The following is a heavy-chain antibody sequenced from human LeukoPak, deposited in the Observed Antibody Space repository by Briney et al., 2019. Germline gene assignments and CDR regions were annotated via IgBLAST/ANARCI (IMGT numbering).Heavy chain of an antibody. J-gene: IGHJ4*02. Sequence: GGSLRLSCAASGFTFSTYVMTWVRQAPGKGLEWVSALSGSGGSTFYADSVKGRFTISGDNSNNTLYLQMNSLRAEDTAVYYCAKGRTPDYWGQGTLVTAYS. CDR1: GFTFSTYV. CDR2: LSGSGGST. CDR3: AKGRTPDY. D-gene: IGHD2-15*01. V-gene: IGHV3-23*01.